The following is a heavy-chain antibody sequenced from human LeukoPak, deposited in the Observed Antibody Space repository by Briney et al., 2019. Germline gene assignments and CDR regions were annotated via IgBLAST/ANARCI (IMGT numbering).Heavy chain of an antibody. CDR3: ARRDIVVVPAAIFGAFDI. V-gene: IGHV3-9*01. CDR1: GFTFDDYV. CDR2: ITWNSDTI. D-gene: IGHD2-2*02. Sequence: GGSLRLSCAASGFTFDDYVMHWVRQAPGKGLEWVSGITWNSDTIAYADSVKGRFTISRDNAKNSLYLQMNSLRAEDTALYYCARRDIVVVPAAIFGAFDIWGQGTMVTVSS. J-gene: IGHJ3*02.